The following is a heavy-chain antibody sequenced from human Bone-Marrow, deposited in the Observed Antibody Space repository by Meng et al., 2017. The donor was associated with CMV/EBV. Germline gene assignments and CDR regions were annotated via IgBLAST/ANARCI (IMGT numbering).Heavy chain of an antibody. CDR2: ISSSSSYI. CDR3: ARNSGYAYYYYYGIDV. CDR1: GFTFSSYS. V-gene: IGHV3-21*04. Sequence: GESLKISCAASGFTFSSYSMNWVRQAPGKGLEWVSSISSSSSYIYYADSVKGRFTISRDNSKNTLYLQMKSLRAENTAVYYCARNSGYAYYYYYGIDVWGQGTTVTVSS. D-gene: IGHD5-12*01. J-gene: IGHJ6*02.